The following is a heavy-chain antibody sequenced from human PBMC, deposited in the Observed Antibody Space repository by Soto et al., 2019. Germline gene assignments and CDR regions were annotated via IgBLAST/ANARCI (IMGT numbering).Heavy chain of an antibody. CDR2: IYDSGSS. CDR3: ARDTSGIDNYYYYMDV. J-gene: IGHJ6*03. V-gene: IGHV4-59*01. Sequence: QVQLQESGPGLVKPSETLSLTCTVSGGSISTNYWSWIRQPPGKGLEWIGHIYDSGSSNANPSLTSRITISIDTSKKQFCLRLRSVTAADTAVYFCARDTSGIDNYYYYMDVWCKGTAVTVCS. CDR1: GGSISTNY. D-gene: IGHD6-13*01.